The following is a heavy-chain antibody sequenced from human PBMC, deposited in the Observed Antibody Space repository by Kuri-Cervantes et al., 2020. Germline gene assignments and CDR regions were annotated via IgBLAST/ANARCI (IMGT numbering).Heavy chain of an antibody. D-gene: IGHD6-13*01. Sequence: ESLKISCAASGFTVSSNYMSWVRQAPGKGLEWIGEINHSGSTNYNPSLKSRVTISVDTSKNQFSLKLSSVTAADTAVYYCARGSSWYDYWGQGTLVTVSS. V-gene: IGHV4-34*01. CDR1: GFTVSSNY. CDR3: ARGSSWYDY. CDR2: INHSGST. J-gene: IGHJ4*02.